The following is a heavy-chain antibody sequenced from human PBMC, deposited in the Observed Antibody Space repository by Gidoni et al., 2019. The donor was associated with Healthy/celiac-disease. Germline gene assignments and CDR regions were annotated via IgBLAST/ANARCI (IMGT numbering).Heavy chain of an antibody. Sequence: QVQLVESGGGVVQPGRSLRLSCSASGFTFRSYGMHWGRQAPGKGLEWVSVIWYDGSNKYYADSVKGRFTISRDNSKNTLYLQMNSLRAEDTAVYYCARSGGSYLTGALDIWGQGTMVTVSS. CDR3: ARSGGSYLTGALDI. J-gene: IGHJ3*02. CDR1: GFTFRSYG. D-gene: IGHD1-26*01. V-gene: IGHV3-33*01. CDR2: IWYDGSNK.